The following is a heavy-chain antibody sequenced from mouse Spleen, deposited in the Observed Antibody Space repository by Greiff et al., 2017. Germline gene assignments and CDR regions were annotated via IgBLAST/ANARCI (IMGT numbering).Heavy chain of an antibody. Sequence: LVEPGASMKISCKASGYSFTGYTMNWVKQSHGKNLEWIGLINPYNGGTSYNQKFKGKATLTVDKSSSTAYMELLSLTSEDSAVYYCARDYDYDGYAMDYWGQGTSVTVSS. J-gene: IGHJ4*01. V-gene: IGHV1-26*01. CDR1: GYSFTGYT. D-gene: IGHD2-4*01. CDR2: INPYNGGT. CDR3: ARDYDYDGYAMDY.